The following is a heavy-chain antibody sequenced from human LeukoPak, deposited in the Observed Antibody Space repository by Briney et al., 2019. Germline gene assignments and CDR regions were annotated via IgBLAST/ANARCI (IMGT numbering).Heavy chain of an antibody. Sequence: PSETLSLTCTVSGGSISSYYWSWIRQPPGKGLEWIGYIYYSGSTNYNPSLKSRVTISVDTSKNQFSLKLSSVTAADTAVYYCARVGDEMFYYYYYYMDVWGKGTTVTVSS. D-gene: IGHD2-21*02. CDR3: ARVGDEMFYYYYYYMDV. CDR1: GGSISSYY. J-gene: IGHJ6*03. V-gene: IGHV4-59*01. CDR2: IYYSGST.